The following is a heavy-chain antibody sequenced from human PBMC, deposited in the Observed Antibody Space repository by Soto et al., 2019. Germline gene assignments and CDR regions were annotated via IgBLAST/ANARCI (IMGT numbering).Heavy chain of an antibody. D-gene: IGHD2-15*01. CDR3: ARDKLYCSGGSCYYYGMDV. CDR1: GFTFSSYA. CDR2: ISYDGSNK. J-gene: IGHJ6*02. Sequence: GGSLRLSCAASGFTFSSYAMHWVRQAPGKGLEWVAVISYDGSNKYYADSVKGRFTISRDNSKNTLYLQMNSLRAEDTAVYYCARDKLYCSGGSCYYYGMDVWGQGTTVTVSS. V-gene: IGHV3-30-3*01.